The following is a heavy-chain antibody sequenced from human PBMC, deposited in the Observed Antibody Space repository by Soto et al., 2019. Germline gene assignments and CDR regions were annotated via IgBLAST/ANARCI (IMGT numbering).Heavy chain of an antibody. CDR1: GFSFSTYA. CDR2: ISINGGST. Sequence: GGSLRLSCAASGFSFSTYAMTWVRQAPGKGLEWVSAISINGGSTYYADSARGRFTISRDNSKSTVYLQFNSLRAEDTAVYYCAKDQGGNSNFDYWGQGTLVTVSS. D-gene: IGHD2-21*02. CDR3: AKDQGGNSNFDY. V-gene: IGHV3-23*01. J-gene: IGHJ4*02.